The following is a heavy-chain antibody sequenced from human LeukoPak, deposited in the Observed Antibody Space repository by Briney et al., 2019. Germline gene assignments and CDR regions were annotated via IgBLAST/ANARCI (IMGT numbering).Heavy chain of an antibody. V-gene: IGHV3-23*01. CDR2: ISGSGSST. Sequence: GGSLRLSCAASGFTFSSYAMNWVRQAPGKGLEWVSAISGSGSSTYYADSLKGRFTISRDNSKNTLYLQMNSLRAEDTAIYYCAKDVRGYNRPFDYWGQGTLVTVSS. J-gene: IGHJ4*02. CDR3: AKDVRGYNRPFDY. CDR1: GFTFSSYA. D-gene: IGHD3-10*02.